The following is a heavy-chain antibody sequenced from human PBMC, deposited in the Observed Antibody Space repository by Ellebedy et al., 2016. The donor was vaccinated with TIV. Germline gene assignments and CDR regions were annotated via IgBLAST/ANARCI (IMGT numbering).Heavy chain of an antibody. D-gene: IGHD7-27*01. CDR3: AKDLGFAMDV. J-gene: IGHJ6*02. V-gene: IGHV3-30*02. Sequence: GESLKISCAASGFIFNNYNLHWVRQAPGKGLEWVAIAPNDETYKFYADSVKGRFTVSRDNSGNTAYLHMSSLRVEDTAVYYCAKDLGFAMDVWGQGTTVTVSS. CDR1: GFIFNNYN. CDR2: APNDETYK.